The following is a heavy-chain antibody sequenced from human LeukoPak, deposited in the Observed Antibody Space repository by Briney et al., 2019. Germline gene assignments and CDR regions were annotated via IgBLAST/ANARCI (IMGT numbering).Heavy chain of an antibody. CDR1: GGSISSYY. CDR2: IYSSGRT. Sequence: PSETLSLTCTVSGGSISSYYWSWIRQSPGKGLQWIGYIYSSGRTNYNPSLKSRVSISVDKSNNQFSFNLRSVTAADTAVYYCAKDRLDILTGWGAFDIWGQGTMVTVSS. V-gene: IGHV4-59*01. D-gene: IGHD3-9*01. J-gene: IGHJ3*02. CDR3: AKDRLDILTGWGAFDI.